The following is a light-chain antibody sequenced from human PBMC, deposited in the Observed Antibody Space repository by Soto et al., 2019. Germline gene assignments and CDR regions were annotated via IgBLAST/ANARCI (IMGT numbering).Light chain of an antibody. Sequence: EIVLTQSPGTLSLSPGERATLSCRASQSVSSSYLAWYQQKPGQAPRLLIYGASSRATGIPDRFSGSGSGTYLTLTISRLEPEDFAVYYCQQYGSSPPITFGPGTKVDIK. CDR3: QQYGSSPPIT. CDR1: QSVSSSY. V-gene: IGKV3-20*01. J-gene: IGKJ3*01. CDR2: GAS.